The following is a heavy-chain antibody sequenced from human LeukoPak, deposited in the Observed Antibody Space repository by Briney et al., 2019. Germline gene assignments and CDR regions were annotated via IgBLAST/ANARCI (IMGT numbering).Heavy chain of an antibody. V-gene: IGHV3-23*01. CDR2: ISGSGSTT. CDR3: ASDWGY. J-gene: IGHJ4*02. Sequence: PGGSLRLSCAASGFTFSTYAVRWVRQAPGKGLEWVSAISGSGSTTFYADSVKGRCTISRDNSENTLYLQMNSLTAEDTAVYYCASDWGYWGQGTLVTVSS. D-gene: IGHD3-16*01. CDR1: GFTFSTYA.